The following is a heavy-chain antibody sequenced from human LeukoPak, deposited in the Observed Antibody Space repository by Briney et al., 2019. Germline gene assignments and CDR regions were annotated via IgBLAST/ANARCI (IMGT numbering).Heavy chain of an antibody. J-gene: IGHJ4*02. CDR1: GFTFSSYS. CDR2: ISSSSSYI. Sequence: MTGGSLRLFCATSGFTFSSYSMNWVRQAPGKGLEWVSSISSSSSYIYYADSVKGRFTISRDNAKNSLYLQMNSLRVEDTAVYYCARTPDGADYWGQGTLVTVSS. D-gene: IGHD3-10*01. CDR3: ARTPDGADY. V-gene: IGHV3-21*03.